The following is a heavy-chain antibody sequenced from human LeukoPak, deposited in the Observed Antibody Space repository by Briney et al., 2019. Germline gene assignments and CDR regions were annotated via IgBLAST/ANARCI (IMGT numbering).Heavy chain of an antibody. CDR2: INPNSGGT. CDR1: GHTFTNYG. D-gene: IGHD3-16*02. Sequence: ASVKVSCKASGHTFTNYGINWVRQAPGQGLEWMGWINPNSGGTNYAQKFQGRVTMTRDTSISTAYMELSRLRSDDTAVYYCARFLSAPYYFDYWGQGTLVTVSS. CDR3: ARFLSAPYYFDY. J-gene: IGHJ4*02. V-gene: IGHV1-2*02.